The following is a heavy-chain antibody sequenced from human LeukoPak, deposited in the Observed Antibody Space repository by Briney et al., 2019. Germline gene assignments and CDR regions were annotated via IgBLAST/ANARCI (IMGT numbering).Heavy chain of an antibody. CDR1: GGTFSSYA. D-gene: IGHD3-3*01. CDR2: IIPIFGTA. CDR3: ARDQEGFGVVIIPRYFDY. J-gene: IGHJ4*02. V-gene: IGHV1-69*05. Sequence: SVKVSCKASGGTFSSYAISWVRQAPGQGLEWMGRIIPIFGTANYAQKFQGRVTITTDESTSTAYMELSSLRSEDTAVYYCARDQEGFGVVIIPRYFDYWGQRTLVTVSS.